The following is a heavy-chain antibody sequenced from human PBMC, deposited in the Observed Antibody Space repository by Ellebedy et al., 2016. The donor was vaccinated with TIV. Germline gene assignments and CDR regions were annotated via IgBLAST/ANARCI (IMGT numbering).Heavy chain of an antibody. CDR3: GRTNRAWRMDV. J-gene: IGHJ6*02. CDR2: FDPESGET. CDR1: RYTLSEMI. V-gene: IGHV1-24*01. Sequence: ASVKVSXKVSRYTLSEMIMHWVRQAPGKGLEWVGGFDPESGETIYAQKFRGRVTMTEDTFTDTAYMELSNLKSEDTAVYYCGRTNRAWRMDVWGQGTTVSVSS. D-gene: IGHD3-3*01.